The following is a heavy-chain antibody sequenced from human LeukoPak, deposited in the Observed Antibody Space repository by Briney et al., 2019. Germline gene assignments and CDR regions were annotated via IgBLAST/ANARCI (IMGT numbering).Heavy chain of an antibody. V-gene: IGHV3-64D*06. CDR2: LSSNGGST. CDR3: VKDSIGLSFDY. CDR1: GFTFSTYV. D-gene: IGHD3-16*02. J-gene: IGHJ4*02. Sequence: PGGSLRLSCSASGFTFSTYVMHWVRQTPGKGLEYVSGLSSNGGSTYYADSVKGRFSISRDNSKNAVYLQMSSLRVEDTAVYYCVKDSIGLSFDYWGQGTLVTVSS.